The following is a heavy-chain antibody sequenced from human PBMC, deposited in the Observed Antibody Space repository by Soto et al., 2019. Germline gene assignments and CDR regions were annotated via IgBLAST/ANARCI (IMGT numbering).Heavy chain of an antibody. D-gene: IGHD2-21*01. CDR1: GGSISDGAYY. CDR3: ASGLSGDKVDQ. V-gene: IGHV4-30-4*01. Sequence: QVQLQESGPGLVKPSQTLSLTCTVSGGSISDGAYYWSWIRQPPGKGLEWIWHIYNSGNTYNNPSLKSRLTISVDTSKNQFSLNLNSVTAADTAVYYCASGLSGDKVDQWGQGTLVTVSS. CDR2: IYNSGNT. J-gene: IGHJ4*02.